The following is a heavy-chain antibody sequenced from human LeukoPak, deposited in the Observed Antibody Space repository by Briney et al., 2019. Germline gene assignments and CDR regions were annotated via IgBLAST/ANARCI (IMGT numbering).Heavy chain of an antibody. D-gene: IGHD4-23*01. CDR3: ARLHYGGNYGYYYYYMDV. CDR2: INHSGST. CDR1: GGSFSGYY. Sequence: SETLSLTCAVYGGSFSGYYWSWIRQPPGKGLEWIGEINHSGSTNYNPSLKSRVTISVDTSKNQFSLKLSSVTAADTAVYYCARLHYGGNYGYYYYYMDVWGKGTTVSISS. J-gene: IGHJ6*03. V-gene: IGHV4-34*01.